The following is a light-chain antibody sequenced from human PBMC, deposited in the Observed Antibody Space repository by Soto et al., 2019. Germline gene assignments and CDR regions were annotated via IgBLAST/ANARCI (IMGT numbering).Light chain of an antibody. CDR3: SSYTSSSTVV. V-gene: IGLV2-14*01. CDR1: SDDIGTYEY. CDR2: EVS. J-gene: IGLJ2*01. Sequence: QSALTQPASVSGSPGQSITISCTGSSDDIGTYEYISWHQHHPGKAPKLMTYEVSNRPSGVSNRFSGSKSGNTASLTISGLQAEDEAYYYCSSYTSSSTVVFGGGTKVTVL.